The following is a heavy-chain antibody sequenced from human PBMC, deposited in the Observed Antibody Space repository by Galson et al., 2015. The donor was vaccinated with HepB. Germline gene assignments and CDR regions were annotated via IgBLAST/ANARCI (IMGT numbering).Heavy chain of an antibody. CDR2: ISGSGGST. D-gene: IGHD3-9*01. Sequence: SLRLSCAASGFTFSSYAMSWVRQAPGKGLEWVSAISGSGGSTYYADSVKGRFTISRDNSKNTLYLQMNSLRAEDTAVYYCANTKADFDWLFLPWPGAGFDYWGQGTLVTVSS. CDR1: GFTFSSYA. J-gene: IGHJ4*02. CDR3: ANTKADFDWLFLPWPGAGFDY. V-gene: IGHV3-23*01.